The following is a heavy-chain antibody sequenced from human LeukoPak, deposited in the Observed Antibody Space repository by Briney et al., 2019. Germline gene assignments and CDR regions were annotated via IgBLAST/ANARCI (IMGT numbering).Heavy chain of an antibody. J-gene: IGHJ4*02. V-gene: IGHV1-69*06. CDR1: GGTFSSYI. D-gene: IGHD4-17*01. Sequence: SVKVSCKASGGTFSSYIIKWVRQAPGQGLEWMGGIIPMFGTTIYARKFQGRVTITADKSTSTAYMELSSLRSEDTAVYYCARGYPSTLYKADYVHPYYLDYWGQGTLVTVSS. CDR2: IIPMFGTT. CDR3: ARGYPSTLYKADYVHPYYLDY.